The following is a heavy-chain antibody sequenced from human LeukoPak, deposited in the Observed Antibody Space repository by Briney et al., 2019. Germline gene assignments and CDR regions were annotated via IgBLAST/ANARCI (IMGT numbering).Heavy chain of an antibody. CDR2: INPNSGGT. D-gene: IGHD2-2*01. V-gene: IGHV1-2*02. CDR3: ARDRGIVVKIPFDY. CDR1: GYTFTGYY. Sequence: ASVKVSCKASGYTFTGYYMHWVRQAPGQGLEWMGWINPNSGGTNYAQKFQGRVTMTSDTSISTAYMELSRLRSDDTAVYYCARDRGIVVKIPFDYWGQGTLVTVSS. J-gene: IGHJ4*02.